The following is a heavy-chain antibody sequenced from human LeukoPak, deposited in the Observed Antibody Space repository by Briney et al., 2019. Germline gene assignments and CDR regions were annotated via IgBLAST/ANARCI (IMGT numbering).Heavy chain of an antibody. CDR1: GGSFSGYY. Sequence: SETLSLTCAVYGGSFSGYYWSWIRHPPGKGLEWIGEINHSGSTNYNPSLKSRVTISVDTSKNQFSLKLSSVTAADTAVYYCARVDCSSTSCYKPDAFDIWGQGTMVTVSS. CDR3: ARVDCSSTSCYKPDAFDI. D-gene: IGHD2-2*02. V-gene: IGHV4-34*01. J-gene: IGHJ3*02. CDR2: INHSGST.